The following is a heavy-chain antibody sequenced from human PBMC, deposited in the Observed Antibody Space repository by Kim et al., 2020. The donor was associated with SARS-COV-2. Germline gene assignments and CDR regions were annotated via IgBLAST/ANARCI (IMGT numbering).Heavy chain of an antibody. D-gene: IGHD2-15*01. V-gene: IGHV3-7*01. J-gene: IGHJ1*01. Sequence: GGSLRLSCAASGFTLRSYWMRWIRQAPGKGLEWVANINEVGSAVYYVDSVKGRFIISRDNAKNSLYLQMNSLRSEDTAVYYCVGGGVHWGQGILVTVSS. CDR2: INEVGSAV. CDR3: VGGGVH. CDR1: GFTLRSYW.